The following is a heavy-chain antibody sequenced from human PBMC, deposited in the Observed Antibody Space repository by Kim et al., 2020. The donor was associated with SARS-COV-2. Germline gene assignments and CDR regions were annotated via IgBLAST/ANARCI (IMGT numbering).Heavy chain of an antibody. CDR1: GGSFSDYY. CDR3: ARGMFCDETTWY. D-gene: IGHD3-10*02. CDR2: INFGGKT. J-gene: IGHJ2*01. Sequence: SETLSLTCAVYGGSFSDYYWNWIRQSPGKGREWIGEINFGGKTYYNPSLKSRVTISIDTAKNQFSLQLKAVTAADTASYNCARGMFCDETTWY. V-gene: IGHV4-34*01.